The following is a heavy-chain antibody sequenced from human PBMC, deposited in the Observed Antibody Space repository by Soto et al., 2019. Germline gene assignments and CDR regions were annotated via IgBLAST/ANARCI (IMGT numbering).Heavy chain of an antibody. D-gene: IGHD3-16*01. CDR3: VRNDSACREY. CDR1: GGSISSDHW. J-gene: IGHJ1*01. V-gene: IGHV4-4*02. Sequence: QVHLQESGPGLVKPSGTLSLSCAVSGGSISSDHWWSWVRQSPGKGLEWIGEIYHSGSASYNSALQSTVTISTALSKNQFSLTLTSVTAADTAVYYCVRNDSACREYWGQGTLVTVSS. CDR2: IYHSGSA.